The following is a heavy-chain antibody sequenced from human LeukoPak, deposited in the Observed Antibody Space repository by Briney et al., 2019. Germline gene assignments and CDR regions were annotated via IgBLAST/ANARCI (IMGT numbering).Heavy chain of an antibody. CDR3: ARDFYSWGHRSGWSGYGY. V-gene: IGHV1-2*02. CDR2: INPNSGGT. D-gene: IGHD6-19*01. CDR1: GYTFTGYY. J-gene: IGHJ4*02. Sequence: GASVKVSCKASGYTFTGYYMHWVRQAPGQGLEWMGWINPNSGGTNYAQKFQGRVTMTRDTSISTAYMELSRPRSDDTAVYYCARDFYSWGHRSGWSGYGYWGQGTLVTVSS.